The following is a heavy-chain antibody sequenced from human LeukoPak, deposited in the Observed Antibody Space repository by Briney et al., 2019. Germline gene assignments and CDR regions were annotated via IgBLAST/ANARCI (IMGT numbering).Heavy chain of an antibody. CDR2: INHSGST. D-gene: IGHD6-19*01. CDR3: ARGRVAVAGTGLYYFDY. J-gene: IGHJ4*02. V-gene: IGHV4-34*01. CDR1: GGSFSGYY. Sequence: SETLSLTCAVYGGSFSGYYWSWIRQPPGKGLEWIGEINHSGSTNYNPSLKSRVTISVDTSKNQFSLKLSSVTAADTAVYYCARGRVAVAGTGLYYFDYWGQGTLVTVSS.